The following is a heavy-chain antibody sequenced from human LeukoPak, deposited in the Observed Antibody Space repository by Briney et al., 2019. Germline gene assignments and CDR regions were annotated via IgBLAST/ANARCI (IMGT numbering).Heavy chain of an antibody. CDR1: GYTFTSYG. CDR2: ISAYNGNT. D-gene: IGHD6-19*01. CDR3: ARVFSAIIAVAASYFDY. Sequence: ASVKVSCKASGYTFTSYGISWVRQAPGQGLEWMGWISAYNGNTNYAQKLQGGVTMTTDTSTSTAYMELRSLRSDDTAVYYCARVFSAIIAVAASYFDYWGQGTLVTVSS. V-gene: IGHV1-18*01. J-gene: IGHJ4*02.